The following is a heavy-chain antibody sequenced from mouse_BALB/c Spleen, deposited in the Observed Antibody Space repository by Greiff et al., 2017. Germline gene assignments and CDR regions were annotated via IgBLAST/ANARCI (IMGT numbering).Heavy chain of an antibody. J-gene: IGHJ3*01. Sequence: EVQLVESGPGLVKPSQSLSLTCTVTGYSITSDYAWNWIRQFPGNKLEWMGYISYSGSTSYNPSLKSRISITRDTSKNQFFLQLNSVTTEDTATYYCAREEGGFAYWGQGTLVTVSA. CDR1: GYSITSDYA. CDR3: AREEGGFAY. V-gene: IGHV3-2*02. CDR2: ISYSGST.